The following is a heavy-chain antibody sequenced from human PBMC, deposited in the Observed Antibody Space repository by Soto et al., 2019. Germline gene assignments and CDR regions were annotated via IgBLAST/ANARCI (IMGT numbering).Heavy chain of an antibody. CDR2: INAGNGNT. CDR1: GYTFPSYA. Sequence: ASVKVSCQASGYTFPSYAMHWVRQAPGQRLEWMGWINAGNGNTKYSQKFQGRVTITRDTSARTAYMELSSLRSEDTAVYYCARAPGYSGYASYYYYYMDVWGKGTMVTVSS. CDR3: ARAPGYSGYASYYYYYMDV. J-gene: IGHJ6*03. D-gene: IGHD5-12*01. V-gene: IGHV1-3*01.